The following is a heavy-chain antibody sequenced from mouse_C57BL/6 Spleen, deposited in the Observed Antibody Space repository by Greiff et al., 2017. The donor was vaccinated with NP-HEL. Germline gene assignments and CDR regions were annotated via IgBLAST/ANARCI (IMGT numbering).Heavy chain of an antibody. CDR3: ARRDSSGAY. D-gene: IGHD3-2*02. CDR1: GYTFTSYW. V-gene: IGHV1-50*01. J-gene: IGHJ3*01. CDR2: IDPSDSYT. Sequence: VQLQQPGAELVKPGASVTLSCQASGYTFTSYWMQWVKQRPGQGLEWIGEIDPSDSYTNYNQKVKGTATLTVDTSSSTAYMQLSSLTSEDSAVYYCARRDSSGAYWGQGTLVTVSA.